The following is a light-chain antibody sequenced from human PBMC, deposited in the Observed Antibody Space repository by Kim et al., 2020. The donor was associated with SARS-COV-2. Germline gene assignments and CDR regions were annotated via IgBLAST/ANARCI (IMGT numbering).Light chain of an antibody. CDR2: QGN. V-gene: IGLV3-1*01. J-gene: IGLJ3*02. CDR1: RLGNKY. CDR3: QAWDSSTAV. Sequence: SYELTQPPSVSVSPGQTASITCSGDRLGNKYACWYQQKPGQSPVLVIYQGNKRPSGIPERFSGSNSGNTVTLTIRGTQAMDEADYYCQAWDSSTAVFGGGTQLTVL.